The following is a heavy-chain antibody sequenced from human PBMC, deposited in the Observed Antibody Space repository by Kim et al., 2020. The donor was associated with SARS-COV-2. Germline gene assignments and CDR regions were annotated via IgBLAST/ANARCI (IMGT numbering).Heavy chain of an antibody. CDR3: ARDALDIVVVPPARNYY. CDR1: GFTFSSYA. J-gene: IGHJ6*01. Sequence: GGSLRLSCAASGFTFSSYAMHWVRQAPGKGLEWVAVISYDGSNKYYADSVKGRFTISRDNSKNTLYLQMNSLRAEDTAVYYCARDALDIVVVPPARNYY. V-gene: IGHV3-30-3*01. CDR2: ISYDGSNK. D-gene: IGHD2-2*01.